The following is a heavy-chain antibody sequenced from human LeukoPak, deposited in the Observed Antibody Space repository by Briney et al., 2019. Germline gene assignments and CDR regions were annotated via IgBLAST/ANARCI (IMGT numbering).Heavy chain of an antibody. CDR2: INPSGGST. J-gene: IGHJ6*02. CDR3: ATSGARARGLDGVDV. CDR1: GYTFTSYY. V-gene: IGHV1-46*01. Sequence: ASVKVSCKASGYTFTSYYMHWVRQAPGQGLEWMGIINPSGGSTSYAQKFQGRVTMTRDTSTSTVYMELSSLRSEDTAVYYCATSGARARGLDGVDVWGQGTTVTVSS. D-gene: IGHD2-15*01.